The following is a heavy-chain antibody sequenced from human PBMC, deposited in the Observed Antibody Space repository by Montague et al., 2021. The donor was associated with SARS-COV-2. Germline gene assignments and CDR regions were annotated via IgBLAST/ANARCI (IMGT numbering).Heavy chain of an antibody. CDR2: TFHNGGS. CDR3: AKDWGYGITGNWFDP. CDR1: GASISSGDSY. Sequence: TLSLTCTVSGASISSGDSYWSWIRQPPGKRLEWIGITFHNGGSYYNPSLKSRILISVDTSKNQFSLKLISVTAADAAVYYCAKDWGYGITGNWFDPWGQGTLVTVSS. V-gene: IGHV4-31*03. J-gene: IGHJ5*02. D-gene: IGHD1-20*01.